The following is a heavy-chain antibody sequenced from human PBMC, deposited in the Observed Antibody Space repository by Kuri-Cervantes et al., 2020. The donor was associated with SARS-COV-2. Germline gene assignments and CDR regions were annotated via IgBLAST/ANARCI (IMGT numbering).Heavy chain of an antibody. CDR2: ISSSSSYI. J-gene: IGHJ4*02. V-gene: IGHV3-21*01. D-gene: IGHD6-19*01. CDR3: ARDRISSGWYVGYYFDY. Sequence: LSLTCAASGVTFRSYSMNWVRQAPGKGLEWVSSISSSSSYIYYADSVKGRFTITRDNAKNSLYLQMNSLRAEDTAVYYCARDRISSGWYVGYYFDYWGQGTLVTVSS. CDR1: GVTFRSYS.